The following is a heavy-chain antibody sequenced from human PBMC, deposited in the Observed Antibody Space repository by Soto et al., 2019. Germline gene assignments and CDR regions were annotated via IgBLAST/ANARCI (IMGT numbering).Heavy chain of an antibody. D-gene: IGHD3-3*01. CDR3: ARYYDFWTGLDY. J-gene: IGHJ4*02. V-gene: IGHV4-59*08. Sequence: SETLSLTCTVSGGSITSDYWGWIRQPPGKGLEWIGYMSYSGTINYHPSLKSRVSISIDMSKNQFSLKVISVTAADTAVYYCARYYDFWTGLDYWGQGTLVTVSS. CDR1: GGSITSDY. CDR2: MSYSGTI.